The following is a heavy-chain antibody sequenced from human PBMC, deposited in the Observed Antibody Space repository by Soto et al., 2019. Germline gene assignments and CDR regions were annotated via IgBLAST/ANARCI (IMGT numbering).Heavy chain of an antibody. D-gene: IGHD6-19*01. J-gene: IGHJ4*02. CDR1: GGTFSSYA. CDR2: IIPIFGTA. V-gene: IGHV1-69*13. Sequence: ASVKVSCKASGGTFSSYAISWVRQAPGQGLEWMGGIIPIFGTANYAQKFQGRVTITADEPTSTAYMELSSLRSEDTAVYYCARGAVADSYYFDYWGQGTLVTVSS. CDR3: ARGAVADSYYFDY.